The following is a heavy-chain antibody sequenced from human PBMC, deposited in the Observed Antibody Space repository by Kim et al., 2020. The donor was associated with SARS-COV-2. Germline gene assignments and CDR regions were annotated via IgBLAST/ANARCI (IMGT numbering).Heavy chain of an antibody. V-gene: IGHV3-23*01. CDR3: AKVHSSSSAYFDY. Sequence: YADSVKGRFTISRDNSKNTLYLQMNSLRAEDTAVYYCAKVHSSSSAYFDYWGQGTLVTVSS. D-gene: IGHD6-6*01. J-gene: IGHJ4*02.